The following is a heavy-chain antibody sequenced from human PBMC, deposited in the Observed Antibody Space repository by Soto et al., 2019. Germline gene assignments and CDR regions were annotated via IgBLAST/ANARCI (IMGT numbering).Heavy chain of an antibody. Sequence: TGGSLRLSCAASGFTFTNYAMTWVRQSPGKGLQWVSGISATGGLKYYADSVQGRFTISRDNSKNTLYLQMDNLRDDDTAIYYCAREVGAPSGWLDPWGQGTQVTVS. V-gene: IGHV3-23*01. CDR3: AREVGAPSGWLDP. J-gene: IGHJ5*02. CDR1: GFTFTNYA. CDR2: ISATGGLK. D-gene: IGHD1-26*01.